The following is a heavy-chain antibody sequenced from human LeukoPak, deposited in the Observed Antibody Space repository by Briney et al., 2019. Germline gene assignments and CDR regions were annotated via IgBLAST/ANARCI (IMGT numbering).Heavy chain of an antibody. J-gene: IGHJ5*02. CDR1: GYTFTGYY. D-gene: IGHD3-22*01. CDR2: INPNSGGT. CDR3: ARKDGYYYDSSAEWFDA. V-gene: IGHV1-2*02. Sequence: GASVKVSCKASGYTFTGYYMHWVRQAPGQGRECMGWINPNSGGTHYAQKFQGRVTMTRDTSISTAYMELSRMRSDDTAVYYCARKDGYYYDSSAEWFDAWGKGALVTVS.